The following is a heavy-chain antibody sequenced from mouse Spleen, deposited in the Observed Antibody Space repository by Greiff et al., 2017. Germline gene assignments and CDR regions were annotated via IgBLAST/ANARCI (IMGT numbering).Heavy chain of an antibody. V-gene: IGHV3-6*01. CDR2: ISYDGSN. Sequence: VQLKQSGPGLVKPSQSLSLTCSVTGYSITSGYYWNWIRQFPGNKLEWMGYISYDGSNNYNPSLKNRISITRDTSKNQFFLKLNSVTTEDTATYYCAREDQGAMDYWGQGTSVTVSS. CDR1: GYSITSGYY. J-gene: IGHJ4*01. CDR3: AREDQGAMDY.